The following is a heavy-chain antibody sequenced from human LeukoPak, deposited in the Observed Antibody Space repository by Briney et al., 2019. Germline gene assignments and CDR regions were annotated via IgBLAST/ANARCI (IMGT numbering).Heavy chain of an antibody. CDR2: IYTSGST. CDR3: AGDGRYYDILTGSYFMYYFDY. J-gene: IGHJ4*02. Sequence: PSETLSLTCTVSGGSISSYYWSWIRQPAGKGLEWIGRIYTSGSTNYNPSLKSRVTMSVDTSKNQFSLKLSSVTAADTAVYYCAGDGRYYDILTGSYFMYYFDYWGQGTLVTVSS. V-gene: IGHV4-4*07. D-gene: IGHD3-9*01. CDR1: GGSISSYY.